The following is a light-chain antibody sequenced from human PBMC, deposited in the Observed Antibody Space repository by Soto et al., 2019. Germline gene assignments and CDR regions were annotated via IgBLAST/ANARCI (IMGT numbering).Light chain of an antibody. CDR1: QSVGSNY. CDR3: QQYASSPLT. V-gene: IGKV3-20*01. CDR2: GAS. J-gene: IGKJ4*01. Sequence: EIVLTQSPGTLSLSPGERATLSCRASQSVGSNYLAWYQQKPGQDPRLLIHGASSRATGIPDRFSGSGSGTDFTLTISRLEPEDFVVYYCQQYASSPLTFGGGTKLEIK.